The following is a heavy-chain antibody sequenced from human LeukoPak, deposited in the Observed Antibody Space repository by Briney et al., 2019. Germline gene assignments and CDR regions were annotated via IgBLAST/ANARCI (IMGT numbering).Heavy chain of an antibody. CDR2: ISGSGDNT. J-gene: IGHJ6*02. Sequence: GGSLRLSCAASGLTFSSYAMSWVRQAPGQGLEWVSTISGSGDNTHYADSVKGRPTISRDNSKNTLYLQMNSLRVEDTAVYYCGGAKVYYYGMDVWGQGTTVTVSS. CDR1: GLTFSSYA. CDR3: GGAKVYYYGMDV. V-gene: IGHV3-23*01. D-gene: IGHD1-26*01.